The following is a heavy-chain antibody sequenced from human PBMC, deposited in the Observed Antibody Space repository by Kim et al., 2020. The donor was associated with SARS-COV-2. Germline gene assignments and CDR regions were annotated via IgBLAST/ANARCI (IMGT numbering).Heavy chain of an antibody. CDR1: GGSISSGSYY. V-gene: IGHV4-61*02. Sequence: SETLSLTCTVSGGSISSGSYYWSWIRQPAGKGLEWIGRIYTSGSTNYNPSLKSRVTISVDTSKNQFSLKLSSVTAADTAVYYCARARLYYYGSGMAPPSGGDAFDIWGQGTMVTVSS. CDR3: ARARLYYYGSGMAPPSGGDAFDI. J-gene: IGHJ3*02. CDR2: IYTSGST. D-gene: IGHD3-10*01.